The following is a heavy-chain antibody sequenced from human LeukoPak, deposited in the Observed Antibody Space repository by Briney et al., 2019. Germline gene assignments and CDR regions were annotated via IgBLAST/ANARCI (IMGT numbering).Heavy chain of an antibody. Sequence: GGSLRLSCAASGFTFSTFAMSWVRQAPGTGLEWVSCFSGSGASTYYADSVKGRFTISRDNSKNTLYLQMNSLRAEDTAVYYCAKLLMANDYGDPWGQGTLVTVSS. CDR2: FSGSGAST. D-gene: IGHD4-17*01. CDR1: GFTFSTFA. V-gene: IGHV3-23*01. CDR3: AKLLMANDYGDP. J-gene: IGHJ5*02.